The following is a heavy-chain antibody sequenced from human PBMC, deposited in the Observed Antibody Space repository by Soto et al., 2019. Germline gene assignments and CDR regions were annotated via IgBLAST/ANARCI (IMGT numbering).Heavy chain of an antibody. V-gene: IGHV3-30-3*01. CDR3: ARDKGESYYYYYGLDV. CDR1: GFTFSSFA. D-gene: IGHD3-16*01. J-gene: IGHJ6*02. Sequence: GGSMSLSCAASGFTFSSFAMHWVRQAPGKGLEWVAVISYDGSNKYYADSVKGRFTISRDNSKNTLYLQMNSLRAEDTAVYYCARDKGESYYYYYGLDVWGQGTTVTVSS. CDR2: ISYDGSNK.